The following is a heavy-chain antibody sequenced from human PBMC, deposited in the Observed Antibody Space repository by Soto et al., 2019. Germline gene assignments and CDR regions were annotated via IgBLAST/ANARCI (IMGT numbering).Heavy chain of an antibody. J-gene: IGHJ5*02. D-gene: IGHD1-7*01. V-gene: IGHV4-30-2*01. Sequence: SETLSLTCAVSGGSISSGGYAWNWIRQPPGKGLEWIGYIYHSGYTSYNPSLKNRVTISVDKSKNQFSLTLSFVTAADTAVYYCARDSLTGNYFAPWAQGTLVPVSS. CDR1: GGSISSGGYA. CDR3: ARDSLTGNYFAP. CDR2: IYHSGYT.